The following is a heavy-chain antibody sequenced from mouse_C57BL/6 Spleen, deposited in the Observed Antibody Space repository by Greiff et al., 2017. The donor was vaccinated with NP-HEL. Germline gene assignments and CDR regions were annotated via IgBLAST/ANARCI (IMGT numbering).Heavy chain of an antibody. D-gene: IGHD2-1*01. V-gene: IGHV1-19*01. Sequence: EVQLQQSGPVLVKPGASVKMSCKASGYTFTDYYMNWVKQSHGKSLEWIGVINPYNGGTSYNQKFKGKATLTVDKSSSTAYMELNSLTSEDSAVYYCAREAAGNSRGFAYWGQGTLVTVSA. CDR2: INPYNGGT. CDR3: AREAAGNSRGFAY. CDR1: GYTFTDYY. J-gene: IGHJ3*01.